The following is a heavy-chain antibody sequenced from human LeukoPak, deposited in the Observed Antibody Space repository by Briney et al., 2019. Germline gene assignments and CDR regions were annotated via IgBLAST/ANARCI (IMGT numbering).Heavy chain of an antibody. CDR1: GYTFTGYY. D-gene: IGHD6-13*01. Sequence: ASVKVSCKASGYTFTGYYMHWVRQAPGQGLECMRWINPNSGGTNYAQKFQGRVTMTRDTSISTAYMELSRLRSDDTAVYYCARGRSPIAAAADLDYWGQGTLVTVSS. CDR2: INPNSGGT. V-gene: IGHV1-2*02. CDR3: ARGRSPIAAAADLDY. J-gene: IGHJ4*02.